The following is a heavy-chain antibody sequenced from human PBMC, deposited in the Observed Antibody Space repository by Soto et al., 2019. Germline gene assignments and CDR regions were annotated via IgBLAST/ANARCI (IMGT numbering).Heavy chain of an antibody. CDR2: VTWNSGSI. CDR3: AKDAQWLRSPAEGAFDI. Sequence: GGSLRLSCAASGFTFDDYAMHWVRQAPGKGLEWVSGVTWNSGSIGYADSVKGRFTISRDNAKNSLYLQMNSLRAEDTALYYCAKDAQWLRSPAEGAFDIWGQGTMVTVSS. V-gene: IGHV3-9*01. J-gene: IGHJ3*02. CDR1: GFTFDDYA. D-gene: IGHD5-12*01.